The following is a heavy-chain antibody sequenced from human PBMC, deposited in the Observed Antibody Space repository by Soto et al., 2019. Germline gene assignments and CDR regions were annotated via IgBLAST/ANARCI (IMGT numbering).Heavy chain of an antibody. Sequence: GASVKVSCKASGYTFTSYDIHWVRQATGQGLEWMGWMNPNSGNTGYAQKFQGRVTMTRNTSISTAYMELSSLRSEDTAVYYCASPARNYDFWSGYSFDIWGQGTMVTVSS. D-gene: IGHD3-3*01. V-gene: IGHV1-8*01. CDR2: MNPNSGNT. CDR3: ASPARNYDFWSGYSFDI. J-gene: IGHJ3*02. CDR1: GYTFTSYD.